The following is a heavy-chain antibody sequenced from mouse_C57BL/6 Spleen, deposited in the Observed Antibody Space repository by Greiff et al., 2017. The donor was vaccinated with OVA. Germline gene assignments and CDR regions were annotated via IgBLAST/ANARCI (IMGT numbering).Heavy chain of an antibody. Sequence: VQLQQSGAELVRPGASVKLSCKASGYTFTDYYINWVKQRPGQGLEWIARIYPGSGNTYYNEKFKGKATLTAEKSSSTAYMQLSSLTSEDSAVYFCARSGDYDPMDYWGQGTSVTVSS. CDR2: IYPGSGNT. V-gene: IGHV1-76*01. CDR1: GYTFTDYY. J-gene: IGHJ4*01. CDR3: ARSGDYDPMDY. D-gene: IGHD2-4*01.